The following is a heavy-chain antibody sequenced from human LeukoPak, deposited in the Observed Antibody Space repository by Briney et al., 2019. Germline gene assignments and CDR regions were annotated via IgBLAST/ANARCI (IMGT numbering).Heavy chain of an antibody. CDR3: AKPRVQLVLEFAFDI. D-gene: IGHD6-13*01. Sequence: GGSLRPSCTASGFTFGDYAMSWVRQAPGKGLEWVSAISGSGGSTYYADSVKGRFTISRDNSKNTLYLQMNSLRAEDTAVYYCAKPRVQLVLEFAFDIWGQGTMVTVSS. J-gene: IGHJ3*02. CDR1: GFTFGDYA. CDR2: ISGSGGST. V-gene: IGHV3-23*01.